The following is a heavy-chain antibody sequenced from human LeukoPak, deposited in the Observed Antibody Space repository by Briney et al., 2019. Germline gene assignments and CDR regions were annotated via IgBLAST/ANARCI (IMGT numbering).Heavy chain of an antibody. D-gene: IGHD2-2*01. Sequence: PGGSLRLSCAASGFTVSSNYMSWVRQAPGKGLEWVSVIYTGGNTYDADSVKGRFTISRDKSKNMLYLQMNSLRAEDTAVYYCARTTKYQFKWAGFDPWGQGTLVTVSS. V-gene: IGHV3-66*01. CDR1: GFTVSSNY. CDR3: ARTTKYQFKWAGFDP. CDR2: IYTGGNT. J-gene: IGHJ5*02.